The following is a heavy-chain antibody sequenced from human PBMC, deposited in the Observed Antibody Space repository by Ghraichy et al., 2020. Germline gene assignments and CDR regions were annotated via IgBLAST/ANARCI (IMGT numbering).Heavy chain of an antibody. CDR1: GGSISSSSYY. CDR3: SRGSALSYYYMHV. Sequence: SETLSLTCTVSGGSISSSSYYWGWIRQPPGKELEWIGSIFYSGSTYYNPSLKSRVTISVDTSKNQFSLKLSSVTAADTAVYYCSRGSALSYYYMHVWGKGTTVTVSS. D-gene: IGHD1-26*01. V-gene: IGHV4-39*01. CDR2: IFYSGST. J-gene: IGHJ6*03.